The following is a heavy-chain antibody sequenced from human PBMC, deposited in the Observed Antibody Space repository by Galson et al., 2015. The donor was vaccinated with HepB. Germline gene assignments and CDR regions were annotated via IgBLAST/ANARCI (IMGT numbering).Heavy chain of an antibody. Sequence: SLRLSCAASGFTFGDYAMSWFRQAPGKGLEWVGFIRTKAYGGKREYAASVKGRFTITRDDSKSIAYLQMNSLKPEDTAVYYCTRDCSSTSCSPTDAFDIWGQGTMVTLSS. D-gene: IGHD2-2*01. J-gene: IGHJ3*02. CDR1: GFTFGDYA. CDR2: IRTKAYGGKR. CDR3: TRDCSSTSCSPTDAFDI. V-gene: IGHV3-49*03.